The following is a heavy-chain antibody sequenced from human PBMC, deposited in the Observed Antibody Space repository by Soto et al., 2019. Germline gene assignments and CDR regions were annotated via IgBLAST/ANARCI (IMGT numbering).Heavy chain of an antibody. D-gene: IGHD6-19*01. Sequence: PGGSLRLSCAASGFTFSSYAMSWVRQAPGKGLEWVSAISGSGGSTYYADSVKGRFTISRDNSKNTLYLQMNSLRAEDTAVYYCAKDSWYSSGWYGLLDYWGQGTLVTVSS. CDR3: AKDSWYSSGWYGLLDY. CDR2: ISGSGGST. J-gene: IGHJ4*02. V-gene: IGHV3-23*01. CDR1: GFTFSSYA.